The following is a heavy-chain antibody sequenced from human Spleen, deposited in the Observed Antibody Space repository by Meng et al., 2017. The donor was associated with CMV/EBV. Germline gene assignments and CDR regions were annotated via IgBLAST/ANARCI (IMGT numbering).Heavy chain of an antibody. J-gene: IGHJ1*01. CDR3: ARAYGSGKGKYFQH. Sequence: GSLRLSCTVSGGSISSYYWSWIQQPPGKGLEWIGYIYYSGSTNYNPSLKSRLTISVDTSKNQFSLKLSSVTAADTAVYYCARAYGSGKGKYFQHWGQGTLVTVSS. V-gene: IGHV4-59*01. CDR2: IYYSGST. CDR1: GGSISSYY. D-gene: IGHD3-10*01.